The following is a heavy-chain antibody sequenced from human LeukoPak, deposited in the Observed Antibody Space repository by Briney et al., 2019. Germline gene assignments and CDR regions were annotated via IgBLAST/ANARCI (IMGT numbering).Heavy chain of an antibody. J-gene: IGHJ4*02. CDR2: ISYDGSNK. CDR1: GFTFSSYG. CDR3: AGTSYYFDY. D-gene: IGHD6-6*01. Sequence: GGSLRLSCAASGFTFSSYGMHWVRQAPGKGLEWVAVISYDGSNKYYADSVKGRFTISRDNSKNTLYLQMNSLRAEDTAVYYCAGTSYYFDYWGQGTLVTVSS. V-gene: IGHV3-30*03.